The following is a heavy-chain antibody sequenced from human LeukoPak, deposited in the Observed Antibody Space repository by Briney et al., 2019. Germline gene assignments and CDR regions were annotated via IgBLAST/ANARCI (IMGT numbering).Heavy chain of an antibody. D-gene: IGHD6-13*01. V-gene: IGHV3-30*02. CDR1: GFTFSSYG. J-gene: IGHJ4*02. Sequence: GGSLRLSCAASGFTFSSYGMHWVRQAPGKGLEWVAFIRYDGSNKYYADSVKGRFTISRDNSKNTLYLQMNSLRAEDTAVYYCAKVAAAGTLGSVDYWGQGTLVTVSS. CDR2: IRYDGSNK. CDR3: AKVAAAGTLGSVDY.